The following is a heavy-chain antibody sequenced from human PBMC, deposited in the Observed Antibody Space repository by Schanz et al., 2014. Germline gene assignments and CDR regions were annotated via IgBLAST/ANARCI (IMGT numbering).Heavy chain of an antibody. V-gene: IGHV3-7*01. D-gene: IGHD2-8*02. CDR1: GFTFTGHW. CDR3: ARDSRYCTGVDCKGDAFDL. CDR2: IKEDGSKK. J-gene: IGHJ3*01. Sequence: EEQLVESGGGLVQPGGSLRLSCAASGFTFTGHWMSWVRQAPGKGLEWVANIKEDGSKKYYVDSVRGRFTISRDNAKNSLYLQLNSLTAEDTAVYHCARDSRYCTGVDCKGDAFDLWGQGTLVTVSS.